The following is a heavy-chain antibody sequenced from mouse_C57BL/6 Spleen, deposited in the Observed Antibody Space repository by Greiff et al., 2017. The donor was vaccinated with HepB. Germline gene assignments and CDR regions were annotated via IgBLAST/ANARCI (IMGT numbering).Heavy chain of an antibody. CDR2: INPNNGGT. CDR3: ASLYDYFAWFAY. V-gene: IGHV1-26*01. D-gene: IGHD2-4*01. J-gene: IGHJ3*01. CDR1: GYTFTDFY. Sequence: EVQLQQSGPELVKPGASVKISCKASGYTFTDFYMNWVKQSHGKSLEWIGDINPNNGGTSYNQKFKGKATLTVDKSSSTAYMELRSLTSEDSAVYYCASLYDYFAWFAYWGQGTLVTVSA.